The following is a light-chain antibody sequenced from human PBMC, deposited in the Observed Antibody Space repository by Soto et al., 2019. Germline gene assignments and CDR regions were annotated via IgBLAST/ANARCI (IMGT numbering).Light chain of an antibody. J-gene: IGKJ3*01. V-gene: IGKV1-39*01. CDR3: QQGYNTSSP. CDR1: HSIRTY. Sequence: DIQMTQSPSSLSVSVGDRVTISCRTSHSIRTYLNWYQQKLGKAPKVLIYAASNLQSGVPSRFSGSGSGTDFTLTISSLQPEDFATYYCQQGYNTSSPFGPGTKVDI. CDR2: AAS.